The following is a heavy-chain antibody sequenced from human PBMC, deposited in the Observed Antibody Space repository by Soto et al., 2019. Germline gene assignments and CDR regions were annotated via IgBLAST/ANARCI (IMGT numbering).Heavy chain of an antibody. CDR2: ISSDGSNK. V-gene: IGHV3-30*18. Sequence: QVQMVESGGDVVQPGRSLRLSCEASGFTFSSYGMHWVRQAPGKGLEWVAVISSDGSNKYYTDSVKGRFTISRDSSKNTVDLQMNSLRTEDTAVYYCAKGAGSSGYNPFDYWGQGTLVTVSS. D-gene: IGHD5-12*01. CDR1: GFTFSSYG. J-gene: IGHJ4*02. CDR3: AKGAGSSGYNPFDY.